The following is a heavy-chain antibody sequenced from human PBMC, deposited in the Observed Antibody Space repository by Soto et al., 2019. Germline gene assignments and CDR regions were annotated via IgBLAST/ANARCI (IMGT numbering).Heavy chain of an antibody. J-gene: IGHJ4*02. Sequence: SRTCIVFCGCISIRGYYWSWIRQHPGKGLEWIGYIYYSGSTYYNPSLKSRGTISVDTSKDQFSLKLSSFTSADTAVYFCAGLNCCCYYYGYYFDYWGQGTPVTVSS. CDR1: CGCISIRGYY. CDR2: IYYSGST. CDR3: AGLNCCCYYYGYYFDY. D-gene: IGHD3-22*01. V-gene: IGHV4-31*03.